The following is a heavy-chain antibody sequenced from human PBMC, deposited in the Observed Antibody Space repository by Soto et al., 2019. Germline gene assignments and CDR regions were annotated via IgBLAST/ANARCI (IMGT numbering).Heavy chain of an antibody. V-gene: IGHV4-59*01. CDR2: LYHSGST. Sequence: SQTMSLPCAVYGGSFSGYYWSWIRQPPGEGLEWLGYLYHSGSTNYNPSPKSRVTISVDTSKNQFSLKLSSVTAADTAVYYCARVGYHDFWSGYPLDDWGQGTLVTVSS. CDR3: ARVGYHDFWSGYPLDD. D-gene: IGHD3-3*01. CDR1: GGSFSGYY. J-gene: IGHJ4*02.